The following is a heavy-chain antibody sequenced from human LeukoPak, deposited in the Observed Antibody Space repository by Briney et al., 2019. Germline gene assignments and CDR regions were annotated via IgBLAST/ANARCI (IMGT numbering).Heavy chain of an antibody. J-gene: IGHJ4*02. Sequence: GRSLRLSCTASGFTFSTYGMHWVRQAPGKGLEWVALISSDGSGKYYADSVTGRFTVSRDNSKNTLYLQMNGLRPEDTAVYYCAKDSSAWKYYFDYWGQGTLVTVSS. V-gene: IGHV3-30*18. D-gene: IGHD6-19*01. CDR3: AKDSSAWKYYFDY. CDR1: GFTFSTYG. CDR2: ISSDGSGK.